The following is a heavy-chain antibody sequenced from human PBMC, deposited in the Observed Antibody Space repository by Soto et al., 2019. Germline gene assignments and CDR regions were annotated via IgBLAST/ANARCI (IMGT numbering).Heavy chain of an antibody. CDR1: GGSFSGYY. CDR3: GPRRDSSAPTAS. J-gene: IGHJ4*02. CDR2: INHSGST. Sequence: SETLSLTCAVYGGSFSGYYWSWIRQPPGKGLEWIGEINHSGSTNYNPSLKSRVTISVDTSKNQFSLKLSSVTAADTAVYYCGPRRDSSAPTASGGQGTLVPVSP. V-gene: IGHV4-34*01. D-gene: IGHD3-22*01.